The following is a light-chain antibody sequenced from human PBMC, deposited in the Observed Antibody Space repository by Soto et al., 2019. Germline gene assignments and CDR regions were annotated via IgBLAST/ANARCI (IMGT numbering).Light chain of an antibody. V-gene: IGLV2-23*02. Sequence: QSVLTQPASVSGSPGQSITISCTGTTSDVGNYNLVSWYQHHPDKAPKVLLYGVSERPSGVSNRFSGSKSGSTASLTISGLQDEDEADYFCCSYSGVGAHWVFGGGTKVTVL. J-gene: IGLJ3*02. CDR2: GVS. CDR3: CSYSGVGAHWV. CDR1: TSDVGNYNL.